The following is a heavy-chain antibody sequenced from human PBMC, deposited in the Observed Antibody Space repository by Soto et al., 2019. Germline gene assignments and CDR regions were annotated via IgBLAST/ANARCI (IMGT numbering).Heavy chain of an antibody. CDR1: GFTFSSYG. CDR3: AKHQTVAGPNANPLDY. J-gene: IGHJ4*02. V-gene: IGHV3-30*18. CDR2: ISYDGSNK. D-gene: IGHD6-19*01. Sequence: PGGSLRLSCAASGFTFSSYGMHWVRQAPGKGLEWVAVISYDGSNKYYADSVKGRFTISRDNSKNTLYLQMNSLRAEDTAVYYCAKHQTVAGPNANPLDYWGQGTLVTVSS.